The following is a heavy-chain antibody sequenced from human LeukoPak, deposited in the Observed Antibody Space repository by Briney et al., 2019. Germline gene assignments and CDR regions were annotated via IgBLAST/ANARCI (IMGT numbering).Heavy chain of an antibody. CDR2: INPSGGST. CDR3: ATDPRTTVFGTFRYYYMDV. D-gene: IGHD3-3*01. J-gene: IGHJ6*03. V-gene: IGHV1-46*01. Sequence: VASVKVSCKASGYIFTSYYMHWVRQAPGQGLEWMGIINPSGGSTSYAQKFQGRVTMTRDTSTSTAYMELSRLTSDDTAVYYCATDPRTTVFGTFRYYYMDVWGEGTTVAVSS. CDR1: GYIFTSYY.